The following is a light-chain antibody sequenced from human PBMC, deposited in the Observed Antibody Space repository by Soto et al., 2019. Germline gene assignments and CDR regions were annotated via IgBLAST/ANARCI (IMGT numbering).Light chain of an antibody. J-gene: IGKJ1*01. CDR1: QSLVHSDGNTY. CDR2: RVS. CDR3: LQATHVLT. Sequence: EIVMTQTPLSSTVTLGQPASISCRSSQSLVHSDGNTYLSWLHQRPGQPPKLLIYRVSNRFSGVPDRFIGTGSGTDFTLQISRVQPEDVGVYYCLQATHVLTFGQGTKVEIK. V-gene: IGKV2-24*01.